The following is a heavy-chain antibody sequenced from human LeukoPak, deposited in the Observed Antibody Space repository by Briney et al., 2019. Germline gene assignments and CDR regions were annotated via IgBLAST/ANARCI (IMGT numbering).Heavy chain of an antibody. CDR1: GFTFSSYA. V-gene: IGHV3-23*01. Sequence: PGGSLRLSCAASGFTFSSYAMSWVRQAPGKGLEWVSAISGSGGSTYYADSVKGRLTISRDNSKNTLYLQMNSLRAEDTAVYYCAKDFFSSSWTAFDYWGQGTLVTVSS. J-gene: IGHJ4*02. CDR3: AKDFFSSSWTAFDY. CDR2: ISGSGGST. D-gene: IGHD6-13*01.